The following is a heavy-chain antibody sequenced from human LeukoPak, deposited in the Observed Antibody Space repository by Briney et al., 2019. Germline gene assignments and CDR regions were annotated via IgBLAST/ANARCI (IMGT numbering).Heavy chain of an antibody. V-gene: IGHV3-23*01. CDR1: GFTFGSYA. CDR2: ISESGGST. Sequence: GGSVRLSCAASGFTFGSYAMSWVRQAQGKGLEWGSGISESGGSTYYADSVKGRFTISRDNSKNTLFLQMNSLRAEDTAVYYCAKDHIRRDGYSDFDYWGQGTLVTVSS. D-gene: IGHD6-13*01. J-gene: IGHJ4*02. CDR3: AKDHIRRDGYSDFDY.